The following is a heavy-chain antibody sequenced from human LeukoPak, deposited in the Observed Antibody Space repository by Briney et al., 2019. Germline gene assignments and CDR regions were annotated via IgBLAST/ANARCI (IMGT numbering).Heavy chain of an antibody. CDR3: ARGAPHVYYDSSGYYDY. Sequence: PGGSLRLSCGASGFTFSSYSMNWVRQAPGKGLEWVSYISSSSSTIYYADSVKGRFTISRDNAKNSLYLQMNSLRAEDTAVYYCARGAPHVYYDSSGYYDYWGQGTLVTVSS. J-gene: IGHJ4*02. CDR2: ISSSSSTI. D-gene: IGHD3-22*01. V-gene: IGHV3-48*01. CDR1: GFTFSSYS.